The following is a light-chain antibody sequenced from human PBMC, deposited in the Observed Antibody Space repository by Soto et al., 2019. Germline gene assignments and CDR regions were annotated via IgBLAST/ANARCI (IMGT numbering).Light chain of an antibody. CDR1: QSVSRY. V-gene: IGKV3-11*01. Sequence: EIVLTQSPATLPLSPGERATLSCRASQSVSRYLAWYQQKPGQAPRLLIYDASNRATGIPARFSGSGSGTEFTLTISSLEPEDFAVYYCQQRSNWPPLTFGGGTKVEIK. CDR2: DAS. CDR3: QQRSNWPPLT. J-gene: IGKJ4*01.